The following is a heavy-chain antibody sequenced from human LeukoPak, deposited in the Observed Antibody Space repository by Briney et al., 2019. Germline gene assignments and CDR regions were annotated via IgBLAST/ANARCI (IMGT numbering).Heavy chain of an antibody. CDR3: ARKQTGTMYDV. CDR1: GVSISSSSYY. D-gene: IGHD1-7*01. Sequence: PSETLSLTCFVPGVSISSSSYYWAWIRQSPGKGLDRLRTLPSAGRPYYNPILRRRVSISNHTSHNQLSLRLYSVTAADTAVYYCARKQTGTMYDVWGQGTQVTVSS. CDR2: LPSAGRP. V-gene: IGHV4-39*07. J-gene: IGHJ1*01.